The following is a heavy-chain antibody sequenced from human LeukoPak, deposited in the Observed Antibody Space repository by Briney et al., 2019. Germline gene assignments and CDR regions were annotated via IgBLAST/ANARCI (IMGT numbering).Heavy chain of an antibody. D-gene: IGHD4-4*01. V-gene: IGHV1-18*01. J-gene: IGHJ5*02. CDR3: ARDGYSNSNWFDP. Sequence: ASVKVSCKAFGYTFTSYGISWVRQAPGQVLEWMGWISAYNGNTNYAQRLQGRVTMTTDTSTSTAYMELRSLRSDDTAVYYCARDGYSNSNWFDPWGQGTLVTVSS. CDR1: GYTFTSYG. CDR2: ISAYNGNT.